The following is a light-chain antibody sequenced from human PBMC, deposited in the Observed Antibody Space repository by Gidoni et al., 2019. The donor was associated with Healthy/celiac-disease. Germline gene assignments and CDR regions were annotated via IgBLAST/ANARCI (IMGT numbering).Light chain of an antibody. Sequence: EIVLTQSRGTLSVAPGERATLSCRASLSVSSSYLAWYQQKPGLAPRLLIFVAASRATGIPDRFRGRGSGTDFALTISRLEPEDFSVYYFQQYGSSPLTFGQGTRLEIK. CDR3: QQYGSSPLT. CDR1: LSVSSSY. J-gene: IGKJ5*01. CDR2: VAA. V-gene: IGKV3-20*01.